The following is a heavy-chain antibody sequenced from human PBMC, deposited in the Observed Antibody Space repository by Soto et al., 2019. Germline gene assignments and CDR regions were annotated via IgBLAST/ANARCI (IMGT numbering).Heavy chain of an antibody. Sequence: SCAASGFTVSSNYMSWVRQAPGKGLEWVSVIYSGGSTYYADSVKGRFTISRDNSKNTLYLQMNSLRAEDTAVYYCAREQYSSSSPYYYGMDVWGQGTTVTVSS. J-gene: IGHJ6*02. CDR3: AREQYSSSSPYYYGMDV. CDR2: IYSGGST. V-gene: IGHV3-53*01. D-gene: IGHD6-6*01. CDR1: GFTVSSNY.